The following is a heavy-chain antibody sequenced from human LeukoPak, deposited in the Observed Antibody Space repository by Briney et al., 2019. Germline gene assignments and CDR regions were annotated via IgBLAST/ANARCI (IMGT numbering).Heavy chain of an antibody. J-gene: IGHJ4*02. Sequence: SETLSLTCTVSGGSISSSSYYWGWIRQPPGKGLEWIGSIYYSGSTNYNPSLKSRVTISVDTSKNQFSLKLSSVTAADTAVYYCARGSIYNWNLFDYWGQGILVTVSS. D-gene: IGHD1-20*01. CDR3: ARGSIYNWNLFDY. CDR1: GGSISSSSYY. V-gene: IGHV4-39*07. CDR2: IYYSGST.